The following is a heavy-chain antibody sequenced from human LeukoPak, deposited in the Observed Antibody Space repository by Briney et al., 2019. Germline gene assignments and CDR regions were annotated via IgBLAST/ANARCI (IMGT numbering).Heavy chain of an antibody. Sequence: GGSPRLSCAASGFTFSSYTMHWVRQAPGKGLEYVSVISSNGGSTYYANSVKGRFTISRDNSKITLYLQMGSLRAEDMAVYYCARATTAAIYLADYYYYGMDVWGQGTTVTVSS. CDR2: ISSNGGST. V-gene: IGHV3-64*01. J-gene: IGHJ6*02. CDR1: GFTFSSYT. CDR3: ARATTAAIYLADYYYYGMDV. D-gene: IGHD2-2*01.